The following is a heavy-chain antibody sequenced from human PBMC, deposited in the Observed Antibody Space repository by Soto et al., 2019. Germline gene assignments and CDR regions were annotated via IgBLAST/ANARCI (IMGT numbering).Heavy chain of an antibody. CDR2: IIPLFGSP. CDR3: AREAHGYGGGYSYYGMDV. CDR1: GGSFSDSA. Sequence: QVQLVQSGPEVKKPGSSVKVSCKAAGGSFSDSALSWVRQAPGQGLEWMGGIIPLFGSPDYAQKFLGRVTVTADESTSTAYMELSSLRTEDTAIYYSAREAHGYGGGYSYYGMDVWGQGTAVTVS. J-gene: IGHJ6*02. D-gene: IGHD5-12*01. V-gene: IGHV1-69*01.